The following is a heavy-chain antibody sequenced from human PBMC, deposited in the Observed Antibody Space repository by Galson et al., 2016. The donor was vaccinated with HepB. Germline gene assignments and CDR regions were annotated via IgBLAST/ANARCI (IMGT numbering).Heavy chain of an antibody. V-gene: IGHV3-7*01. CDR3: SRERTGSYFD. J-gene: IGHJ4*02. Sequence: SLRLSCAASGFTFNAYWMNWVRQAPGKGLEWVANIRGDGIVSYYAESVRGRFTISRDNAKNSLYLQMNGLRVDETAVYYCSRERTGSYFDWGQGTLVTVSS. CDR2: IRGDGIVS. CDR1: GFTFNAYW. D-gene: IGHD3-10*01.